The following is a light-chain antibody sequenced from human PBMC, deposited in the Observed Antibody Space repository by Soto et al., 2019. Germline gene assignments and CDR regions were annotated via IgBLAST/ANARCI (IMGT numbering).Light chain of an antibody. V-gene: IGKV1-5*03. CDR3: QQNNRYSWT. Sequence: DIQMTQSPSTLSASVGDRVTITCRASKSISSWLAWYQQKPGKAPKLLIYKASSLESGVPSRFSGNGSGTEFTHTISSLQPDDFATYYCQQNNRYSWTFGQGTKVEIK. CDR2: KAS. J-gene: IGKJ1*01. CDR1: KSISSW.